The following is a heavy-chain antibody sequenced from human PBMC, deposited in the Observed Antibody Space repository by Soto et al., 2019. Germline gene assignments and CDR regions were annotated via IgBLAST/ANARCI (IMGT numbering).Heavy chain of an antibody. CDR1: GFTFSSYT. Sequence: GGSLRLSCAASGFTFSSYTMNWVRQAPGKGLEWVSYISDSSNTIYYTASVKGRFTISRDNAKNSLYLQMNSLRHEDTAVYYCARRPXGEIATAGTGYYYALDVWGQGTTVTVSS. D-gene: IGHD6-19*01. J-gene: IGHJ6*02. CDR3: ARRPXGEIATAGTGYYYALDV. V-gene: IGHV3-48*02. CDR2: ISDSSNTI.